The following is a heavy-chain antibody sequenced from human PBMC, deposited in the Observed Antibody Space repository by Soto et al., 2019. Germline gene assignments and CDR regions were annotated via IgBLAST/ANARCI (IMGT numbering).Heavy chain of an antibody. D-gene: IGHD6-6*01. J-gene: IGHJ4*02. CDR3: AVTADKSSSSSLDY. CDR1: GGSISSSSYY. CDR2: IYYSGST. Sequence: SETLSLTCTVSGGSISSSSYYWGWIRQPPGKGLEWIGSIYYSGSTYYNPSLKSRVTISGDTPKNQFSLKLSSVTAADTSVYYCAVTADKSSSSSLDYWGQGTLVTVSS. V-gene: IGHV4-39*01.